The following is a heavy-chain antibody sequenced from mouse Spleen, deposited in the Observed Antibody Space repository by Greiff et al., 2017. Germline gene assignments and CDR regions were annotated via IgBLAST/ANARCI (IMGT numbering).Heavy chain of an antibody. CDR2: IDPANGNT. V-gene: IGHV14-3*02. Sequence: EVQLVESGAELVKPGASVKLSCTASGFNIKDNYMHWVKQRPEQGLEWIGRIDPANGNTNYDPKFQGKATITADTSSNTAYLQLSSLTSEDTAVYYCARPFYYGSSYEYFDVWGAGTTVTVSS. D-gene: IGHD1-1*01. CDR1: GFNIKDNY. J-gene: IGHJ1*01. CDR3: ARPFYYGSSYEYFDV.